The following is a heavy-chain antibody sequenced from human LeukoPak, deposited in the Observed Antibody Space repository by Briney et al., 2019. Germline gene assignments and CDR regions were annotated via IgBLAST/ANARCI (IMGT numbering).Heavy chain of an antibody. Sequence: GESLKISCKGSGHSFTSYWIGWVRQMPGKGLEWMGIIYPGDSDTRYSPSFQGQVTISADKSISTAYLQWSSLKASDTAMYYCARHNPYCGGDCYSWFDPWGQGTLVTVSS. D-gene: IGHD2-21*02. V-gene: IGHV5-51*01. CDR3: ARHNPYCGGDCYSWFDP. CDR1: GHSFTSYW. CDR2: IYPGDSDT. J-gene: IGHJ5*02.